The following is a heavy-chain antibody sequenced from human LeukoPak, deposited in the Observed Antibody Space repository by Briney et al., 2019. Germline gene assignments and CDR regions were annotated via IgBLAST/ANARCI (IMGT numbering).Heavy chain of an antibody. CDR3: ARGGYSGSYYRFS. CDR2: ISKEGDNA. CDR1: GFTFTDYW. V-gene: IGHV3-74*01. J-gene: IGHJ4*02. Sequence: PGGTLRLSCAASGFTFTDYWMHWVRQVPGKGLVWRSRISKEGDNAVYADFAKGRCTMSRDNAKKTVYLQLTTLRPDDTALYYYARGGYSGSYYRFSWGQGTLVTVSS. D-gene: IGHD3-22*01.